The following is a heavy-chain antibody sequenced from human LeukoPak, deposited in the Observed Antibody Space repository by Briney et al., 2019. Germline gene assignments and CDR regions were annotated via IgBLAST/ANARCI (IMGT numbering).Heavy chain of an antibody. J-gene: IGHJ4*02. D-gene: IGHD2-8*02. Sequence: GGSLRLSCAASGFTFSTLDMSWVRQAPGKGLEWVSSISASGSRTYYADSVNGRFTISRDNSRDTLYLQMNSLRAEDTAVYYCAKDSSVLVAADDYWGQGTLVTVSS. CDR3: AKDSSVLVAADDY. V-gene: IGHV3-23*01. CDR1: GFTFSTLD. CDR2: ISASGSRT.